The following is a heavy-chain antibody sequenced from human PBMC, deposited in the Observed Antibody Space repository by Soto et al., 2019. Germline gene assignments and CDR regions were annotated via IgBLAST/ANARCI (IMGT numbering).Heavy chain of an antibody. CDR1: GGSVSSGSYY. J-gene: IGHJ4*02. V-gene: IGHV4-61*01. D-gene: IGHD6-6*01. Sequence: QVQLQESGPGLVKPSETLSLTCTVSGGSVSSGSYYWSWIRQPPGKGLEWIGFIYYSGSTSYYPSFKSRVTIALDTSRNQFALKLSSVTAADTAVYYCARAASYASSYYFDYWGQGTLVTVSS. CDR2: IYYSGST. CDR3: ARAASYASSYYFDY.